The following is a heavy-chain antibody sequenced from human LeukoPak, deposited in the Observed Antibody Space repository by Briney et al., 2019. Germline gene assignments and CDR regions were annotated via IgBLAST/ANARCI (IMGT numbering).Heavy chain of an antibody. V-gene: IGHV3-23*01. J-gene: IGHJ5*02. Sequence: GGSLRLSCAASGFTFSISWMHWVRQAPGKGLEWVSVISGSGASTYYADSVKGRFTISRDNSKDTLYLQMDSLRAEDTAVYYCAKGGGSTSSYWVDPWGQGTLVTVSS. CDR1: GFTFSISW. CDR3: AKGGGSTSSYWVDP. CDR2: ISGSGAST. D-gene: IGHD2-2*01.